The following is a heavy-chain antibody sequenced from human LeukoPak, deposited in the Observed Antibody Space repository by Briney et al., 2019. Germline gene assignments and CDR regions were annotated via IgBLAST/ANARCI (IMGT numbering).Heavy chain of an antibody. CDR2: ISTDGGGT. D-gene: IGHD3-10*01. CDR1: GFTFSDYA. V-gene: IGHV3-64*01. J-gene: IGHJ4*02. CDR3: ARYGSGSYYHY. Sequence: GGSLRLSCAASGFTFSDYAMHWVRQAPGKRLEYVSAISTDGGGTYYVNSVKGRFTISRDNSKNTLYLQMGSLRAEDMAVYYCARYGSGSYYHYWGQGTLVTVSS.